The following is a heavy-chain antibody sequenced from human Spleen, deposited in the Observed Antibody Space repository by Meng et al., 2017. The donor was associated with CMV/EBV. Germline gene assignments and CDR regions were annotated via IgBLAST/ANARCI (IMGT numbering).Heavy chain of an antibody. D-gene: IGHD1-1*01. CDR3: ARDPQTGTIKLNWFDP. Sequence: SETLSLTCTVSGGSISSSSYYWGWIRQPPGKGLEWIGSIYYSGSTYYNPSLKSRVTISVDTSKNQFSLKLSSVTAADTAVYYCARDPQTGTIKLNWFDPWGQGTLVTVSS. CDR1: GGSISSSSYY. J-gene: IGHJ5*02. CDR2: IYYSGST. V-gene: IGHV4-39*07.